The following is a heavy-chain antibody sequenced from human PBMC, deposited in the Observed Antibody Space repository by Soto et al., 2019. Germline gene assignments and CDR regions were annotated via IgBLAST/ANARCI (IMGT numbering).Heavy chain of an antibody. V-gene: IGHV4-31*03. J-gene: IGHJ4*02. CDR3: ARDKSGYSYYYCDY. CDR2: IYYSGST. D-gene: IGHD5-18*01. CDR1: GGSISSGGYY. Sequence: QVQLQESGPGLVKPSQTLSLTCTVSGGSISSGGYYWSWIRQHPGKGLEWIGYIYYSGSTYYNPSLKSRVTISVDTCKNQFSLKLSSVTAADTAVYYCARDKSGYSYYYCDYWGQGTLVTVSS.